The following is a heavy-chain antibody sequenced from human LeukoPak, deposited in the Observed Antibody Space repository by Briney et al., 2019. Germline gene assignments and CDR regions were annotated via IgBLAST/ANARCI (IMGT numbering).Heavy chain of an antibody. CDR3: ARRVGGMMSDYFDY. J-gene: IGHJ4*02. D-gene: IGHD3-10*01. Sequence: GESLKISCKGSGFNFTIYWIGWVRQMPGKGLEWMGIIYPDDSDTRYSPSFQGQVTISADKSISTAYLQWSSLKASDTAMYYCARRVGGMMSDYFDYWGQGTLVTVSS. CDR1: GFNFTIYW. CDR2: IYPDDSDT. V-gene: IGHV5-51*01.